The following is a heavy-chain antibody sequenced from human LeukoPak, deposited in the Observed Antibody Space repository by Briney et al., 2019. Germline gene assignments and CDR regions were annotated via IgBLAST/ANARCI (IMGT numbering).Heavy chain of an antibody. D-gene: IGHD3-3*01. CDR1: GFTFSSYS. CDR2: ISSSSSTI. Sequence: GGSLRLSCAASGFTFSSYSVNWVRQAPGKGLEWVSYISSSSSTIYYADSAKGRFTISRDNAKNSLYLQMNSLRAEDTAVYYCARERGVSIFGVVTPLNYWGQGTLVTVSS. V-gene: IGHV3-48*01. CDR3: ARERGVSIFGVVTPLNY. J-gene: IGHJ4*02.